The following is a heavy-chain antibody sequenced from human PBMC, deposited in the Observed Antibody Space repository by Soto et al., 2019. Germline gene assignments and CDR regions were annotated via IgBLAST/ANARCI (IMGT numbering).Heavy chain of an antibody. J-gene: IGHJ6*02. D-gene: IGHD2-2*01. CDR2: IIPIFGTA. Sequence: SVKGASKAFGGPLSGYAITVGRQAPGQGLEWMGGIIPIFGTANYAQKFQGRVTITADKSTSTAYMELSSLRSEDTAVYYCARGMGYQLLLVHGTDVWGQGTTVTVSS. CDR3: ARGMGYQLLLVHGTDV. CDR1: GGPLSGYA. V-gene: IGHV1-69*06.